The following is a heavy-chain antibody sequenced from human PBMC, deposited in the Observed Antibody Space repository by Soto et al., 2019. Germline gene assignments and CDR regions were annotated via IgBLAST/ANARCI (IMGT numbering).Heavy chain of an antibody. D-gene: IGHD6-13*01. Sequence: LTCYYIHWLLQAPGQGLEWMGWINPNSGGTNYSQKFQGWVTMTRDTSINTAYMELTRLISDDTAVYYCATHSIAATGNPDPQFDYWGQGTMVTVSS. CDR2: INPNSGGT. V-gene: IGHV1-2*04. J-gene: IGHJ4*02. CDR3: ATHSIAATGNPDPQFDY. CDR1: LTCYY.